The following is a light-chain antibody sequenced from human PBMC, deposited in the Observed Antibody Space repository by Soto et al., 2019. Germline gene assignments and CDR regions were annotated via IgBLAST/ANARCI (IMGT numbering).Light chain of an antibody. Sequence: EIVMPQSPATLSVSPGEGDTLSCRASQSVSSNLAWYQQKPGQGPRLARYGASTRATGIPARFRGSGSGTEFTLTNSSLQSEDFAVYYCQQYNNWPPLTFGGGTKVEIK. CDR2: GAS. J-gene: IGKJ4*01. CDR1: QSVSSN. CDR3: QQYNNWPPLT. V-gene: IGKV3-15*01.